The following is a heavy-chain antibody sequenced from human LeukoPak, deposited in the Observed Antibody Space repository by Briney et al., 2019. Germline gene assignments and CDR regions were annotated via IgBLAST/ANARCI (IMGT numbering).Heavy chain of an antibody. Sequence: YPGGSLRLSCAASGFAFSNNWMHWVRQAPGKGLLWVSRINGDGSSSSYADSVKARFTISRDNAKNTLYLQMDSLRAEDTAVYYCASSDWYAAFDIWGQGTMVTVSS. CDR2: INGDGSSS. CDR3: ASSDWYAAFDI. V-gene: IGHV3-74*01. J-gene: IGHJ3*02. D-gene: IGHD3-9*01. CDR1: GFAFSNNW.